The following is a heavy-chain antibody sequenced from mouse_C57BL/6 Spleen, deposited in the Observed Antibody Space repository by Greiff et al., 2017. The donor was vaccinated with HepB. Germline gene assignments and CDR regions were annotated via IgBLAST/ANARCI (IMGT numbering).Heavy chain of an antibody. CDR2: IYPGDGDT. CDR1: GYAFSSYW. J-gene: IGHJ1*03. D-gene: IGHD3-3*01. Sequence: QVQLQQSGAELVKPGASVKISCKASGYAFSSYWMNWVKQRPGKGLEWIGQIYPGDGDTNYNGKFKGKATLPADKSSSTAYMQLSSLTSEESAVYCCSRGEARVEEDWCFDVWGTGTPVTVSA. V-gene: IGHV1-80*01. CDR3: SRGEARVEEDWCFDV.